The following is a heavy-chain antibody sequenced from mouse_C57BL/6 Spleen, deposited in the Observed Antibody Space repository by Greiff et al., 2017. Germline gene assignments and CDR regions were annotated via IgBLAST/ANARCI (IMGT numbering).Heavy chain of an antibody. CDR3: AKGELGYATDY. CDR1: SYG. CDR2: IWRGGST. J-gene: IGHJ4*01. Sequence: QVQLQQSGPGLVQPSQSLSITCTSYGVHWVRQSPGKGLEWLGVIWRGGSTDYNAAFMSRLSLTKDNSKSQVFFKINSLQADDTAIYDGAKGELGYATDYWGQGTSVTVSS. D-gene: IGHD4-1*01. V-gene: IGHV2-5*01.